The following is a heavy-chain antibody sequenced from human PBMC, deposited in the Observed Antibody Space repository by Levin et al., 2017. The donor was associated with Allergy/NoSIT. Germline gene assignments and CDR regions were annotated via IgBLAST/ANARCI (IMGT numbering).Heavy chain of an antibody. V-gene: IGHV5-51*01. J-gene: IGHJ3*02. Sequence: ASVKVSCKGSGYSFTNNWIGWVRQMPGKGLEWMGIIYPPDSDRRYSPLFQGQVTISVDKSISTAYLQWSRLKASDTAMYYCARHLRVGYGGIRDAFDIWGQGTMVTVSS. CDR3: ARHLRVGYGGIRDAFDI. D-gene: IGHD4-23*01. CDR1: GYSFTNNW. CDR2: IYPPDSDR.